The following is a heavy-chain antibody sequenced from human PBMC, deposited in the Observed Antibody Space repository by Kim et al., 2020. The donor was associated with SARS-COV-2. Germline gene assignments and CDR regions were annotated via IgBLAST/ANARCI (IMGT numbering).Heavy chain of an antibody. CDR2: ISYDGSNK. CDR3: ARGHCSSTSCYSPANYY. V-gene: IGHV3-30-3*01. CDR1: GFTFSSYA. Sequence: GGSLRLSCAASGFTFSSYAMHWVRQAPGKGLEWVAVISYDGSNKYYADSVKGRFTISRDNSKNTLYLQMNSLRAEDTAVYYCARGHCSSTSCYSPANYY. D-gene: IGHD2-2*01. J-gene: IGHJ6*01.